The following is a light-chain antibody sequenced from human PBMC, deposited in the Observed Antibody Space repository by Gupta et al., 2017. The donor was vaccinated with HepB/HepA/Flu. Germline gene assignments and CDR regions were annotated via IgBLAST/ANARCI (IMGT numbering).Light chain of an antibody. CDR3: KYRDSSGNHLV. V-gene: IGLV3-19*01. CDR1: SLRSYY. Sequence: SSELTQDPAVAVALGQTVRITCQGDSLRSYYASWYQQKPGQAPVLVIYGKNNRPSGIPDRFSGSSSGNTASLTIHGAQAEDEADSYCKYRDSSGNHLVFGGGTKLTVL. CDR2: GKN. J-gene: IGLJ2*01.